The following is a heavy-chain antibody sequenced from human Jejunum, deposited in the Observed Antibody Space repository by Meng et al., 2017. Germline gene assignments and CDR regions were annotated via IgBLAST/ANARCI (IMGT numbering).Heavy chain of an antibody. CDR1: GVSVNIRTYY. CDR2: IDNSGST. Sequence: QVQMQEAGPGLVRPSEILLRMCIVFGVSVNIRTYYWSWIRQPPGKGLEWIAYIDNSGSTNYNPSLKSRVIISVDTSKNQFYLQMSSLTAADTAVYYCARAAAGTGFGYFDLWGRGTLVTVSS. CDR3: ARAAAGTGFGYFDL. V-gene: IGHV4-61*01. D-gene: IGHD6-19*01. J-gene: IGHJ2*01.